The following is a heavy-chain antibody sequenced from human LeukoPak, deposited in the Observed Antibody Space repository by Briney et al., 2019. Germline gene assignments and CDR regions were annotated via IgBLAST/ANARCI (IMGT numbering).Heavy chain of an antibody. D-gene: IGHD2-2*01. CDR3: ARADIVVVPAAIYPHNWFDP. Sequence: SVKVSCRASGGTFSSYAISWVRQAPGQGLEWMGGIIPIFGTANYAQKFQGRVTITADESTSTAYMELSSLRSEDTAVYYCARADIVVVPAAIYPHNWFDPWGQGTLVTVSS. CDR1: GGTFSSYA. CDR2: IIPIFGTA. J-gene: IGHJ5*02. V-gene: IGHV1-69*13.